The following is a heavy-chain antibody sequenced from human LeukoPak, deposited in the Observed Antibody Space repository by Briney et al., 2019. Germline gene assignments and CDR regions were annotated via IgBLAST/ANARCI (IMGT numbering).Heavy chain of an antibody. CDR1: GFIFDDYV. Sequence: GRSLRLSCAASGFIFDDYVMHWVRHAPGKGLEWVSGISWNSDSMGNADSVKGRFTISRDNAKNSLYLQINSLRAEDTAFYYCAKGKGGISYFDFWGQGTLVTVSS. CDR3: AKGKGGISYFDF. D-gene: IGHD3-16*01. V-gene: IGHV3-9*01. CDR2: ISWNSDSM. J-gene: IGHJ4*02.